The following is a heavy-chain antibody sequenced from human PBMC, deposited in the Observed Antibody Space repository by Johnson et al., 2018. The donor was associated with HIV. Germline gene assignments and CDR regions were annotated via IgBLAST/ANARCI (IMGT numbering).Heavy chain of an antibody. CDR2: IYSGGST. V-gene: IGHV3-66*01. J-gene: IGHJ3*02. CDR3: ARDRGLDAFDS. CDR1: GLTVGTKY. D-gene: IGHD3-10*01. Sequence: VLLVESGGGLVQPGGSLRLSCVASGLTVGTKYMSWIRQAPGKGLEWVSVIYSGGSTYYADSVKGRFTISRDNSKNTVYLQMNSLRGEDTAVYYCARDRGLDAFDSWGQGTMVTVSS.